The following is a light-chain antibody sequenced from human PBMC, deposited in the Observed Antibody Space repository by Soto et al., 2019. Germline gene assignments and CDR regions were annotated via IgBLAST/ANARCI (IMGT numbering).Light chain of an antibody. CDR3: QQYNTYPWT. CDR1: QYISSW. CDR2: DTS. J-gene: IGKJ1*01. V-gene: IGKV1-5*01. Sequence: DIQMSQSPSTRSASVGDRVTITCRASQYISSWLAWYQQKPGTAPRLLIYDTSNLEDGVPSTFSGSGSGTDFTLTVSSLQTDDSATYYCQQYNTYPWTFGQGTKVDIK.